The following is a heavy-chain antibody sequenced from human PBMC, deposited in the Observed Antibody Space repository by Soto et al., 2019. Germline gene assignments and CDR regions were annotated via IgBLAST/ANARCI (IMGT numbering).Heavy chain of an antibody. Sequence: EVQLVESGGGLVKPGGSLRLSCAASGITFTTAWMGWVRQAPGKGLEWMGRLKSRRAAATSDYAAPVKGRFSISTDESKNTLYLQMNSLKTEDTAVYHCTTDGGVSAYPLFWAWGQGTLVTVSS. CDR3: TTDGGVSAYPLFWA. J-gene: IGHJ5*02. CDR1: GITFTTAW. V-gene: IGHV3-15*01. D-gene: IGHD2-8*02. CDR2: LKSRRAAATS.